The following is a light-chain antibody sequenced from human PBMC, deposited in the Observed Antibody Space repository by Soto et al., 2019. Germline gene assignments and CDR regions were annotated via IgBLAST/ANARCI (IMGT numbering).Light chain of an antibody. J-gene: IGKJ5*01. Sequence: EILMAQTPDTLSVSPGERRTLSCRASQSVNSNLAWYQQKPGQAPRLLIYGASIRATGIPTRFSGIGSGTEFTLTICRLELEDFAVYCCQRYGSSPSIAFARGTRLEIK. CDR1: QSVNSN. CDR3: QRYGSSPSIA. CDR2: GAS. V-gene: IGKV3-15*01.